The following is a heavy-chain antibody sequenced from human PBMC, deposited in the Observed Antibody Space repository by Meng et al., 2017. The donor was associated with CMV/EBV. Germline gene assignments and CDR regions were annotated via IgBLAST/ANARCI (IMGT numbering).Heavy chain of an antibody. D-gene: IGHD6-19*01. CDR1: GLTVSSNY. Sequence: GESLKISCAVSGLTVSSNYMSWVRQDPGKGLEWVSVIYSGGTTGYADSVRGRFTISRDKSKNTLYLQMNSLRVEDTAVYYCERSSGWYAFDMWGQGTMVTVSS. J-gene: IGHJ3*02. CDR2: IYSGGTT. CDR3: ERSSGWYAFDM. V-gene: IGHV3-53*01.